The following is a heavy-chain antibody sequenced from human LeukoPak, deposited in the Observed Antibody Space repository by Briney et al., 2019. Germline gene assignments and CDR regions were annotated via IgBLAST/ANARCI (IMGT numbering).Heavy chain of an antibody. V-gene: IGHV3-74*01. CDR1: GFTFSTSW. Sequence: GGSLRLSCAASGFTFSTSWMHWVRQAPGKGLVWVSRINSDGISTTYADSVKGRFTISRDSAKNTLYLQMNSLRAEDTAVYYCAREFQYYFDYWGQGALVTVSS. J-gene: IGHJ4*02. CDR3: AREFQYYFDY. CDR2: INSDGIST.